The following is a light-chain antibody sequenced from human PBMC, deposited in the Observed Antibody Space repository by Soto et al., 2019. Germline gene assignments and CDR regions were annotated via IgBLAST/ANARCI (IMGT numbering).Light chain of an antibody. Sequence: DIQMTQSSSSLSASVGDRVTITCRASEDISNYLAWYQQKPGKVPKLLIYGASTLQSGVPSRFSGSGSGTDFTLTISSLQTADVATYYCQNYNRAPWTFCQGTKVESK. V-gene: IGKV1-27*01. CDR3: QNYNRAPWT. CDR1: EDISNY. J-gene: IGKJ1*01. CDR2: GAS.